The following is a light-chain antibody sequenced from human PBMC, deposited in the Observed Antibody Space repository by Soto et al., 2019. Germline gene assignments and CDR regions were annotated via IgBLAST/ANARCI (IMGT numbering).Light chain of an antibody. Sequence: DIQLTQSPSFLSASVGDRVTITCRASQGISSYLAWYQQKPGKAPKLLIYAASTLQSGVPSRFSGSGSGTDFTLTISSLQSEDFATYYCQQSYSTPYTFGRGTKVDIK. CDR2: AAS. V-gene: IGKV1-39*01. CDR3: QQSYSTPYT. CDR1: QGISSY. J-gene: IGKJ2*01.